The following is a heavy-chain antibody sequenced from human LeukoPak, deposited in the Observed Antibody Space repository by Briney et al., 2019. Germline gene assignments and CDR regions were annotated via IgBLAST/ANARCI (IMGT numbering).Heavy chain of an antibody. J-gene: IGHJ3*01. Sequence: ASVKVSCKASGYTFTDWYLHSVRRAPGQGLEWMGCINPKTGDTRYTQKFQGSVAMTRDTSISTAYLEVNRLTSDDTDMYYCAKEAGDNAFDVWGQGTMVTISS. V-gene: IGHV1-2*02. D-gene: IGHD7-27*01. CDR1: GYTFTDWY. CDR3: AKEAGDNAFDV. CDR2: INPKTGDT.